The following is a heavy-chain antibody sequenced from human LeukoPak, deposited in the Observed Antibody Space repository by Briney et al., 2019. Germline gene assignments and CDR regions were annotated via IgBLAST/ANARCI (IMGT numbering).Heavy chain of an antibody. V-gene: IGHV4-59*01. CDR1: GGSISSYY. CDR2: IYYSGST. CDR3: ARDGGSSGVN. D-gene: IGHD6-19*01. J-gene: IGHJ4*02. Sequence: SETLSLTCTVSGGSISSYYWSWIRQPPEKGLEWIGYIYYSGSTNYNPSLKSRVTISVDTSKNQFSLKLSSVTAADTAVYYCARDGGSSGVNWGQGTLVTVSS.